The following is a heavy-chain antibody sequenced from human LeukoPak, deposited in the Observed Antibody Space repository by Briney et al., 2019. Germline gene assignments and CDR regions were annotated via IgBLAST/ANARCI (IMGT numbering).Heavy chain of an antibody. CDR3: ARASYGSGSYDLYYFDY. CDR1: GFTFSSYS. J-gene: IGHJ4*02. D-gene: IGHD3-10*01. Sequence: PGGPLRLSCAASGFTFSSYSMNWVRQAPGKGLEWVSSISSSSSYIYYADSVKGRFTISRDNAKNSLYLQMNSLRAEDTAVYYCARASYGSGSYDLYYFDYWGQGTLVTVSS. V-gene: IGHV3-21*01. CDR2: ISSSSSYI.